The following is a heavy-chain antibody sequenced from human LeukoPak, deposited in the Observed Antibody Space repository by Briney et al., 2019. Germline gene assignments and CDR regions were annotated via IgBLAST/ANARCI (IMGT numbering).Heavy chain of an antibody. CDR3: ATASAETGTFVY. CDR1: GFTFSSYW. CDR2: ISSDGTSA. V-gene: IGHV3-74*01. Sequence: PGGSLRLSCVASGFTFSSYWMHWVRQTPGKGPVWVSRISSDGTSATYADSVRDQFTISRDNAKNTVYLQMNSLRVEDTAVYYCATASAETGTFVYWGQGTLVTVSS. J-gene: IGHJ4*02. D-gene: IGHD6-19*01.